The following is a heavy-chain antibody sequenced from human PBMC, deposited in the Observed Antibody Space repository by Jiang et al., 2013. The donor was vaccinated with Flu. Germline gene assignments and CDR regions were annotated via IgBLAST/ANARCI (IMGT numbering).Heavy chain of an antibody. V-gene: IGHV3-11*05. D-gene: IGHD3-10*01. CDR2: ISSSAIYT. CDR3: ARVQGGSQSEYYFDY. Sequence: VQLVESGGGLVKPGGSPRLSCAASGFTFSDYYMSWIRQAPGKGLECLSCISSSAIYTNYADSVKGRFTISRDNAKNSLYLQMNSLRAEDTAVYYCARVQGGSQSEYYFDYWGQGTLVTVSS. CDR1: GFTFSDYY. J-gene: IGHJ4*02.